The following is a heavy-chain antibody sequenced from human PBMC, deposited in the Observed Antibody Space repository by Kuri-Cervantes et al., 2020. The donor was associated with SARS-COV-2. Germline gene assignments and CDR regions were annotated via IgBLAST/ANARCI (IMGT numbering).Heavy chain of an antibody. Sequence: GGSLRLSCAASGFTFSSYAMHWVRQAPGKGLEWVAVISYDGSNKYYADAVKGRFTISRDNSKNTLYLQMNSLRAEDTAVYYCARDGNEETALGYWAQGTLVTVSS. CDR2: ISYDGSNK. J-gene: IGHJ4*02. CDR3: ARDGNEETALGY. D-gene: IGHD1-14*01. V-gene: IGHV3-30-3*01. CDR1: GFTFSSYA.